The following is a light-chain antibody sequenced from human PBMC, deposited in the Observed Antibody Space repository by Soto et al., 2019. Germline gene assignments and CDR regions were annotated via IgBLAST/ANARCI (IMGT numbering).Light chain of an antibody. Sequence: QSVLTQPPSVSAAPGQKVTLSCSGSSSNIGHKYVFWYQQFPGTAPKLLISDNDKRPSGIPDRFSGSRSGTSATLGITGLQTEDEADYYCATWDTGLSAGVFGTGTKVTVL. CDR1: SSNIGHKY. V-gene: IGLV1-51*01. J-gene: IGLJ1*01. CDR2: DND. CDR3: ATWDTGLSAGV.